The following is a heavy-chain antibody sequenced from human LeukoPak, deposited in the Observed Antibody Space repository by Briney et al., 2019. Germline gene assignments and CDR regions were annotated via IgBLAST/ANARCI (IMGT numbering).Heavy chain of an antibody. CDR2: IYDGGST. J-gene: IGHJ4*02. CDR1: GCFISSSSYY. Sequence: SETLTLTCTVSGCFISSSSYYWVWHRQPPGQGLEWLGSIYDGGSTYHNPSLKSRVTISVDTSKNKFSLKLSSVTAEDTAVYYCARHLVGRYGFGELFNWGQGTLVTVSS. CDR3: ARHLVGRYGFGELFN. D-gene: IGHD3-10*01. V-gene: IGHV4-39*01.